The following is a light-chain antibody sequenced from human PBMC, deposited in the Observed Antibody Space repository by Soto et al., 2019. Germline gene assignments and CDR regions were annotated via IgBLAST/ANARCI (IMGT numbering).Light chain of an antibody. CDR2: KVS. Sequence: DIVMTQSPLSLPVILGQPASISCRSSQSLVYSDGNTYLNWFHQRPGQSPRRLIYKVSTRESGVPDRFSGSGSGTDFTLKISRVEAEDIGVFYCMQGTHWPLTFGQGTRLEI. V-gene: IGKV2-30*01. J-gene: IGKJ5*01. CDR1: QSLVYSDGNTY. CDR3: MQGTHWPLT.